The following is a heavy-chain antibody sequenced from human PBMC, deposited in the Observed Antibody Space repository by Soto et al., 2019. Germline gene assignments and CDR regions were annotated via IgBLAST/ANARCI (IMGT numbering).Heavy chain of an antibody. CDR1: GFTFSSRA. CDR3: SKNPAARPYYYYGMDV. J-gene: IGHJ6*02. Sequence: EVQLLESGGGLVQPGGSLRLSCAASGFTFSSRAMSWVRQAPGKGLEWVSAISGSGGGTYYADSVKGRFTISRDNSKNTLFLQMNGLSADDTAVYFCSKNPAARPYYYYGMDVWGQGTTVTVSS. V-gene: IGHV3-23*01. D-gene: IGHD2-2*02. CDR2: ISGSGGGT.